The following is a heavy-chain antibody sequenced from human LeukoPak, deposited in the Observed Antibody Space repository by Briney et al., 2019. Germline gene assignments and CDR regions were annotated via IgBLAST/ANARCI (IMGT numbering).Heavy chain of an antibody. CDR2: IRYDGTDQ. CDR3: AKDLVAAAGRYFDD. J-gene: IGHJ4*02. D-gene: IGHD6-13*01. V-gene: IGHV3-30*02. Sequence: GGSLRLSCVATGLSFGGYGMHWVRQAPGKGLERVAYIRYDGTDQNYADSVKGRFTISRDNSKNRLYLQMNSLRDEDTAVYYCAKDLVAAAGRYFDDWGQGTLVIVSS. CDR1: GLSFGGYG.